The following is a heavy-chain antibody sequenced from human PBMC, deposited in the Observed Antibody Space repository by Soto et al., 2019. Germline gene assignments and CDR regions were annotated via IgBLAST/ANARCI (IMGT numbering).Heavy chain of an antibody. CDR2: ISYDGSNK. Sequence: QVQLVESGGGVVQPGRSLRLSCAASGFTFSSYAMHWVRQAPGKGLEWVAVISYDGSNKYYADSVKGRFTISRDNSKNALDLQMNSLRAEDTAVYYCPIGPGGAGSWGQGTLVTVSS. CDR1: GFTFSSYA. J-gene: IGHJ5*02. CDR3: PIGPGGAGS. V-gene: IGHV3-30-3*01. D-gene: IGHD6-19*01.